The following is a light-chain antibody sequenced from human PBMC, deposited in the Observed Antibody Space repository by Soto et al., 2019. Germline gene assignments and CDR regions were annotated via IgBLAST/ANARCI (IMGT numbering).Light chain of an antibody. Sequence: EIVLTQSPATLSLSPGESATLSCRASQTVGSYLAWFRQTPGQAPRLLIYDTSIRATGIPARFSGSGSGTDFTLTISGLQSEDFATYYCQQYNNWPVTFGGGTKVDIK. J-gene: IGKJ4*01. CDR3: QQYNNWPVT. CDR1: QTVGSY. V-gene: IGKV3-11*01. CDR2: DTS.